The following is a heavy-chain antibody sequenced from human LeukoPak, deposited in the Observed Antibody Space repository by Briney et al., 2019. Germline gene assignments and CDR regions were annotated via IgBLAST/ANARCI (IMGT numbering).Heavy chain of an antibody. CDR1: GCTFSSYA. J-gene: IGHJ4*02. Sequence: GVSLTLSCPASGCTFSSYAMSWVGQAPAKGLEWASVISTSGGSTYYTDSVKGRFTIYRDNSKKTLYLQMNSLRAEDTAVYYCAKDPFVFESGSYLIDYWGQGTLVTVSS. D-gene: IGHD1-26*01. CDR2: ISTSGGST. V-gene: IGHV3-23*01. CDR3: AKDPFVFESGSYLIDY.